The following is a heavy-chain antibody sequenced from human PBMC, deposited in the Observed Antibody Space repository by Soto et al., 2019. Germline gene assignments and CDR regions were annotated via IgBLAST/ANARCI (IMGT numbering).Heavy chain of an antibody. J-gene: IGHJ5*02. D-gene: IGHD3-10*01. Sequence: ASVKVSCKASGYSFTNNDVSWVRQATGQGLEWMGWMNTGSGDTGYAQKFRGRVTMTRDISIATAYMELSSLRSDDTAIYYCARMEPFGSLNWFDPWGQGTLVTVPQ. V-gene: IGHV1-8*01. CDR2: MNTGSGDT. CDR3: ARMEPFGSLNWFDP. CDR1: GYSFTNND.